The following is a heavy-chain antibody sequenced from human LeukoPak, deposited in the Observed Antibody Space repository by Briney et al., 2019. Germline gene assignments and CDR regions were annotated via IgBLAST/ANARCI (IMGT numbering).Heavy chain of an antibody. Sequence: SETPSLTCTVSGGSISSYYWSWIRQPPGKGLEWIGYIYTSGSTNYNPSLKSRVTISVDTSKNQFSLRLSSVTAADTAVYYCARQEYGDYVGWFDPWGQGTLVTVSS. D-gene: IGHD4-17*01. CDR2: IYTSGST. V-gene: IGHV4-4*09. CDR1: GGSISSYY. J-gene: IGHJ5*02. CDR3: ARQEYGDYVGWFDP.